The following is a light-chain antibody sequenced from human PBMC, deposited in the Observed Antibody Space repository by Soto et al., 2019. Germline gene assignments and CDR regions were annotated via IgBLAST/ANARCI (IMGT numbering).Light chain of an antibody. CDR2: SAS. CDR3: LQLNRYPLT. Sequence: DIQLTQSPSFLSASVGDRVTITCRASQGISNYLAWYQQKPGKAPELLVYSASTLQSGVPSRFSGGGSETEFSLTIGTLQPEDFATYCCLQLNRYPLTFGGGTKVDLK. CDR1: QGISNY. J-gene: IGKJ4*01. V-gene: IGKV1-9*01.